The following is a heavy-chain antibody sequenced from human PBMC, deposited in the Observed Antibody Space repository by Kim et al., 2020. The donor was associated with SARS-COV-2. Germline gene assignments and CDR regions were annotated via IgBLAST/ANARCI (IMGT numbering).Heavy chain of an antibody. J-gene: IGHJ4*02. CDR2: ISAYSGNT. D-gene: IGHD3-9*01. CDR3: ARRDLTAYSLFDD. Sequence: ASVKVSCKASGYTFTSYGITWVRQAPGQGLEWMGWISAYSGNTNYAQKLQGRVTMTTDTSTSTAYMELRSLRSDDTAVYYCARRDLTAYSLFDDWGQGTLVTVSS. V-gene: IGHV1-18*01. CDR1: GYTFTSYG.